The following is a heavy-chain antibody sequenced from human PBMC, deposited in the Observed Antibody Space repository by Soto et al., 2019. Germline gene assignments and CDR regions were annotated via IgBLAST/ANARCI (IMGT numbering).Heavy chain of an antibody. CDR3: AKGLPERRSAYYRYNWFDP. V-gene: IGHV3-23*01. CDR2: ISGSGGST. CDR1: GFTFSSYA. J-gene: IGHJ5*02. D-gene: IGHD3-3*01. Sequence: EVQLLESGGGSVQPGKSLRLSCAASGFTFSSYAMSWVRQAPGKGLEWVSVISGSGGSTYYADSVKGRFTISRDNSKNTLYLQMSNLRAEDTAVYYCAKGLPERRSAYYRYNWFDPWGQGTLVTVSS.